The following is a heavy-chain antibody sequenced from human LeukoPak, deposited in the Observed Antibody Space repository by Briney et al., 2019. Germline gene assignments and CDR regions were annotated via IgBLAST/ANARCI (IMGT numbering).Heavy chain of an antibody. Sequence: RSLRLSCAASGFTFSSYAMHWVRQAPGKGLEWVAVISYDGSNKYYADSVKGRFTISRDNSKNTLYLQMNSLRAEDTAVYYCARETPYLVYWGQGTLVTVSS. CDR3: ARETPYLVY. D-gene: IGHD4-23*01. CDR2: ISYDGSNK. V-gene: IGHV3-30-3*01. CDR1: GFTFSSYA. J-gene: IGHJ4*02.